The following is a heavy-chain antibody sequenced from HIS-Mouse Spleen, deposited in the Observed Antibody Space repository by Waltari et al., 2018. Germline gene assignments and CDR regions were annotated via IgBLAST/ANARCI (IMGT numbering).Heavy chain of an antibody. CDR2: IYYSGST. V-gene: IGHV4-31*03. D-gene: IGHD7-27*01. J-gene: IGHJ3*02. Sequence: QVQLQESGPGLVKPSQTLSLTCTVSGGSISSGGYSWSWPRQHPGKGLEWIGYIYYSGSTYYNPSLKSRVTISVDTSKNQFSLKLSSVTAADTAVYYCARVTGTGDAFDIWGQGTMVTVSS. CDR1: GGSISSGGYS. CDR3: ARVTGTGDAFDI.